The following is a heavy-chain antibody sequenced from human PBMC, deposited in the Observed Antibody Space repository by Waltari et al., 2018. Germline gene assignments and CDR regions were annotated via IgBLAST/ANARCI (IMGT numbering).Heavy chain of an antibody. CDR1: GDSISNNFF. CDR3: ASDRGRGLYLDS. D-gene: IGHD2-15*01. J-gene: IGHJ4*02. Sequence: QVQLQESGPGLVKPSGTLSLTCTVSGDSISNNFFWSWVRQSPGKGLEWIGQVQQSGRSNYNPSLESRVTVSMDTSKNQFSLSVTSVTAADTAIYYCASDRGRGLYLDSWGQGTLVTVSP. V-gene: IGHV4-4*02. CDR2: VQQSGRS.